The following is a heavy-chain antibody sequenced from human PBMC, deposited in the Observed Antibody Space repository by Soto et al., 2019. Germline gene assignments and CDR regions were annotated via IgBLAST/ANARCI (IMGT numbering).Heavy chain of an antibody. Sequence: QVQLVQSGAEVKKPGASVKVSCKASGYTFTSYYMHWVRQAPGQGLEWMGIINPSGGSTSYAQKFQGRVTMTRDTSTSTVYMELSSLRSEDTAVYYCARDRSLHSSSITEDHYYGMDVWGQGTTVTVSS. CDR1: GYTFTSYY. V-gene: IGHV1-46*01. D-gene: IGHD6-6*01. CDR3: ARDRSLHSSSITEDHYYGMDV. CDR2: INPSGGST. J-gene: IGHJ6*02.